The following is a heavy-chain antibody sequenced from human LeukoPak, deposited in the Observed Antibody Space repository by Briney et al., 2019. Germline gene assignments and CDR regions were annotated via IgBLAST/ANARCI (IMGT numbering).Heavy chain of an antibody. CDR2: ISWNSGST. Sequence: TGGSLRLSCAASGFPFDVYAMLWVRQAPGKGLEWVSGISWNSGSTGYADSVKGRFTISRDNAKNSLYLQMNSLRAEDMVLYYCAKDVSLGYCSGGSCSAHFDYWGQGTLVIVSS. D-gene: IGHD2-15*01. CDR3: AKDVSLGYCSGGSCSAHFDY. V-gene: IGHV3-9*03. CDR1: GFPFDVYA. J-gene: IGHJ4*02.